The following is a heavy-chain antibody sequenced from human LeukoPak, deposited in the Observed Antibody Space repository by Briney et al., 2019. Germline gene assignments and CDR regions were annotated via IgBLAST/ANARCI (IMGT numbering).Heavy chain of an antibody. CDR3: AKENYDFWSGSTFDY. V-gene: IGHV3-23*01. CDR2: ITTSGGIT. CDR1: GFTFSNYA. D-gene: IGHD3-3*01. J-gene: IGHJ4*02. Sequence: GGSLRLSCAASGFTFSNYAMNWVRQAPGKGLEWVSTITTSGGITYYADSVTGRFTIFRDNSKNTLYLQMNSLRAEDTAVYYCAKENYDFWSGSTFDYWGQGTLVTVSS.